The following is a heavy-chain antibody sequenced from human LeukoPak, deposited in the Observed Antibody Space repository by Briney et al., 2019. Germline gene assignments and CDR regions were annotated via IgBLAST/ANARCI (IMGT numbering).Heavy chain of an antibody. J-gene: IGHJ4*02. D-gene: IGHD6-19*01. CDR2: IIPMMGIA. CDR3: ASRSHKTIVGADTREVGDY. V-gene: IGHV1-69*02. Sequence: SVKVSRKASGGTLRRHTITWVRQAPGQGLEWMGRIIPMMGIANYAQKFQGRVTITADTSTDTAYMDLISLRSEDTAVYYCASRSHKTIVGADTREVGDYWGQGTLVTVSS. CDR1: GGTLRRHT.